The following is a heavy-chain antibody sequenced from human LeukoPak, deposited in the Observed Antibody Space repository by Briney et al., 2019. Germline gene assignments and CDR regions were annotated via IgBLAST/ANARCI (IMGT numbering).Heavy chain of an antibody. J-gene: IGHJ2*01. CDR2: IYYSGST. D-gene: IGHD2-15*01. Sequence: TSQTLSLTCSVSGGSISSGCYYWSWIRQPPGKGLEWIGYIYYSGSTYYNPSLKSRVTISVDTSKNQFSLKLSSVTAADTAVYYCARVLHWYFDLWGRGTLVTVSS. V-gene: IGHV4-31*03. CDR1: GGSISSGCYY. CDR3: ARVLHWYFDL.